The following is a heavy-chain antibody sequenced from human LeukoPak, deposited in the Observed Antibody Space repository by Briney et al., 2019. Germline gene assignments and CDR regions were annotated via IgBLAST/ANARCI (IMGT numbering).Heavy chain of an antibody. D-gene: IGHD6-6*01. CDR1: GFTFDDYA. J-gene: IGHJ5*02. V-gene: IGHV3-9*01. CDR2: ISWDSGSI. CDR3: AKDGRQLGTNCFDP. Sequence: GRSLRLSCAASGFTFDDYAMHWVRQAPGKGLEWVSGISWDSGSIGYADSVKGRFTISRDNAKNSLYLQMNSLRAEDTALYYCAKDGRQLGTNCFDPWGRGPLVPVSS.